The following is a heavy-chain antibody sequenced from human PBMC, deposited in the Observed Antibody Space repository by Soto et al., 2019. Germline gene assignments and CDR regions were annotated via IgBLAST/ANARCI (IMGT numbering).Heavy chain of an antibody. Sequence: ASVKVSCKVSGYTLTGLSMHWVRQAPGKGLEWMGGFDPEDGETIYAQKFQGRVTMTEDTSTDTAYMELSSLRSEDTAVYCCATESGGVGHKWVVRYYGMDVWGQGTTVTVSS. J-gene: IGHJ6*02. CDR2: FDPEDGET. CDR1: GYTLTGLS. D-gene: IGHD6-19*01. V-gene: IGHV1-24*01. CDR3: ATESGGVGHKWVVRYYGMDV.